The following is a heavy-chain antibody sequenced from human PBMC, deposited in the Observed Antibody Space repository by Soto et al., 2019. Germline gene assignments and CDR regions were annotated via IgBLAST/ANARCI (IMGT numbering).Heavy chain of an antibody. D-gene: IGHD3-9*01. V-gene: IGHV4-30-4*01. CDR1: GGSISSGDYY. Sequence: QVQLQESGPGLVKPSQTLSLTCTVSGGSISSGDYYWSWIRQPPGKGLEWIGYIYYSGSTYYNPSIQSRVTISVDPSKNQFSLTLSSVTAADTAVYYCARFYDILNGHAFAIWGQGTMVTVSS. CDR2: IYYSGST. J-gene: IGHJ3*02. CDR3: ARFYDILNGHAFAI.